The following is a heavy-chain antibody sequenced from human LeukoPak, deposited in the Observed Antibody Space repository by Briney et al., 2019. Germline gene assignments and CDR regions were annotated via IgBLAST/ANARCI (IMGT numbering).Heavy chain of an antibody. D-gene: IGHD3-22*01. CDR3: ARGGYYSESGGVGAFDI. CDR2: IDNDGSGT. V-gene: IGHV3-74*01. J-gene: IGHJ3*02. CDR1: GFTFSSYW. Sequence: GGSLRLSCAASGFTFSSYWMHWVRQAPGKGPVWVSRIDNDGSGTTYADSVKGRFTISRDDAKNTLYLQMNSLRAEDTAVYYCARGGYYSESGGVGAFDIWGQGTMVTVSS.